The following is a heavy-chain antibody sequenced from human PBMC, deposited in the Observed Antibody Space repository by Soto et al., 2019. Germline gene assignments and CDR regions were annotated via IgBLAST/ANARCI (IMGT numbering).Heavy chain of an antibody. Sequence: QVYLLQSGAEVKKVGASVKVSCKTSGYTFSAYYVYWARRAPGRGFQWLGWINPSNEITTFSEFFQGRITMTRDTSTHTVHIELNRLTSDATAAYYCMRGGWGDSPIDYCGQGTQVTVSS. D-gene: IGHD1-26*01. V-gene: IGHV1-2*02. CDR3: MRGGWGDSPIDY. CDR1: GYTFSAYY. J-gene: IGHJ4*02. CDR2: INPSNEIT.